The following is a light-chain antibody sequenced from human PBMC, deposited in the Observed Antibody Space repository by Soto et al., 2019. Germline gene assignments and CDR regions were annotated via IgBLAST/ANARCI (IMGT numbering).Light chain of an antibody. CDR1: QSVSSTF. CDR2: AAS. J-gene: IGKJ3*01. Sequence: EIVLTQSPGPVSFSPGERATLSCRASQSVSSTFLAWYQQKPSQAPRLLIYAASSRATGIPDRFSGSGSGTDFTLTISRLEPEDFAGYYCQQYGSSLFSFGPGTKVDIK. V-gene: IGKV3-20*01. CDR3: QQYGSSLFS.